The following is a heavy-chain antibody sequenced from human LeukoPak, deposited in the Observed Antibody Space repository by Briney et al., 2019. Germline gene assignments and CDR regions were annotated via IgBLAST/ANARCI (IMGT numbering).Heavy chain of an antibody. CDR2: IYSGGST. J-gene: IGHJ4*02. Sequence: PGGTLRLSCAASGFTVSSNYMSWVRQAPGKGLEWVSVIYSGGSTYYADSVKGRFTISRDNSKNTLYLQMNSLRAEDTAVYYCARESRWNYYDSSGYYYYFDYWGQGTLVT. CDR3: ARESRWNYYDSSGYYYYFDY. D-gene: IGHD3-22*01. V-gene: IGHV3-66*01. CDR1: GFTVSSNY.